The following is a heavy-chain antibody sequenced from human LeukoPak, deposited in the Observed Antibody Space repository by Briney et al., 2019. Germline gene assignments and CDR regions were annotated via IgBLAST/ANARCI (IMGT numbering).Heavy chain of an antibody. CDR2: INSDGSST. CDR1: GFTFSSYW. Sequence: GGSLRLSCAASGFTFSSYWMHWVRQAPGKGLVWVSRINSDGSSTSYADSVKGRFTISRDNAKNSLYLQINSLRAEDTAVYYCARDRGWLTHDYWGQGTLVTVAS. J-gene: IGHJ4*02. V-gene: IGHV3-74*01. D-gene: IGHD5-12*01. CDR3: ARDRGWLTHDY.